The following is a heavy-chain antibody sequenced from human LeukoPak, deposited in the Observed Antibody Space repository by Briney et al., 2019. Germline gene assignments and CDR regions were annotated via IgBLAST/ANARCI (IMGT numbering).Heavy chain of an antibody. Sequence: GASVKVSCKASGGTFSSYAISWVRQAPGQGLEWMGRIIPILGIANYAQKFQGRVTITADKSTSTAYMELSSLRSEDTAVYYCAKDGAGNYYGMDVWGKGNTVTVSS. D-gene: IGHD3-10*01. CDR3: AKDGAGNYYGMDV. V-gene: IGHV1-69*04. CDR1: GGTFSSYA. J-gene: IGHJ6*04. CDR2: IIPILGIA.